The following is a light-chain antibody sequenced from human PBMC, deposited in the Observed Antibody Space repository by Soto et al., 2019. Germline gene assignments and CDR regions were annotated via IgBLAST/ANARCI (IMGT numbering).Light chain of an antibody. V-gene: IGKV3-20*01. CDR2: GAS. CDR1: QTIRSNY. Sequence: ETVLIQSPGTLSLSPGERATLSCRASQTIRSNYLAWYRQTPGQAPRLLIYGASKRATGIADRFSGSGSGTDFTLIISRLEPEDFALYYCQQYGSSPWTFGQGTKVEIK. CDR3: QQYGSSPWT. J-gene: IGKJ1*01.